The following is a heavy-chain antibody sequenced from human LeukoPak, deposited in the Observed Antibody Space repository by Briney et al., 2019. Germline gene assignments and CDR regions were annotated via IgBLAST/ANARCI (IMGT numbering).Heavy chain of an antibody. V-gene: IGHV3-15*01. CDR1: GFTFYNAW. Sequence: TGGSLRLSCAASGFTFYNAWMNWVGQAPGKGLEWVGRIKSKNVGGTTDYAAPVKGRFTISRDDSKNTVYLQMNSLKIEDTAVYYCTSHAAFDPWGQGTLVTVSS. CDR3: TSHAAFDP. CDR2: IKSKNVGGTT. J-gene: IGHJ5*02.